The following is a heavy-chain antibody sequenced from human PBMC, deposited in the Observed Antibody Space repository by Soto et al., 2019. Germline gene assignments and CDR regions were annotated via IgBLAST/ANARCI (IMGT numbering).Heavy chain of an antibody. CDR1: GGSFSGYY. Sequence: QVQLQQWGAGLLKPSETLSLTCAVYGGSFSGYYWSWIRQPPGKGLEWMGEINHSGSTNYNPSLKSRVTISVDTSKNQFSLKLSSVTAADTAVYYCASQRSKMVYAKGGAFDIWGQGTMVTVSS. J-gene: IGHJ3*02. V-gene: IGHV4-34*01. CDR2: INHSGST. CDR3: ASQRSKMVYAKGGAFDI. D-gene: IGHD2-8*01.